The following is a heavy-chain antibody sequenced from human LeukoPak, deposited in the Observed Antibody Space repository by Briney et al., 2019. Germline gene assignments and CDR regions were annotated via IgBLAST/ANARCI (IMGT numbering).Heavy chain of an antibody. J-gene: IGHJ4*02. V-gene: IGHV1-2*02. Sequence: ASVEVSCKASGYTFTGYYMHWVRQAPGQGLEWMGWINPNSGGTNYAQKFQGRVTMTRDTSISTAYMELSRLRSDDTAVYYCARDRGLRAYYFDYWGQGTLVTVSS. D-gene: IGHD3-10*01. CDR1: GYTFTGYY. CDR3: ARDRGLRAYYFDY. CDR2: INPNSGGT.